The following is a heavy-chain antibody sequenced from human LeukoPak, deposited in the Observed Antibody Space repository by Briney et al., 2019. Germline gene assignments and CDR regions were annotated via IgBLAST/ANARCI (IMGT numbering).Heavy chain of an antibody. CDR1: GFTVSGNY. Sequence: GGSLRLSCAVSGFTVSGNYMSWVRQAPGKGLEWVSLIYSGGTIYYADSVKGRFTISRDNSKNTLYLQMNSLRAEDTAVYYCARDTYGYFDYWGQGTLVTVSS. CDR2: IYSGGTI. V-gene: IGHV3-53*01. CDR3: ARDTYGYFDY. D-gene: IGHD2/OR15-2a*01. J-gene: IGHJ4*02.